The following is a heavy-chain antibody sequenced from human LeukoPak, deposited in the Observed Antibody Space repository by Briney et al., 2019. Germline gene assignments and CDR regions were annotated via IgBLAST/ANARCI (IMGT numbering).Heavy chain of an antibody. CDR2: ISSSSYI. CDR1: GFTFSSYS. V-gene: IGHV3-21*01. Sequence: PGGALRLSCAASGFTFSSYSMNWVRQAPGKGLEWVSSISSSSYIYYADSVKGRFNISRDNAKNSLYLQMKSLRAEDTAVYYCARDFEDVVVVAATPGYFDYWGQGTLVTVSS. D-gene: IGHD2-15*01. CDR3: ARDFEDVVVVAATPGYFDY. J-gene: IGHJ4*02.